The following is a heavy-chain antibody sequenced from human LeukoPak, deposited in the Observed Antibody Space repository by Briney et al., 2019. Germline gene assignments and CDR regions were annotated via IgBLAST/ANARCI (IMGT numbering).Heavy chain of an antibody. J-gene: IGHJ4*02. CDR2: INHSGST. CDR1: GGSISGYY. Sequence: SETLSLTCAVYGGSISGYYWSWIRQPPGKGLEWIGDINHSGSTNYNPSLKSRVTISVDTSKNQFSLKLSSVTAADTAVFYCASCGDGEGRYCDYWSQGTLVTVSS. D-gene: IGHD4-17*01. V-gene: IGHV4-34*01. CDR3: ASCGDGEGRYCDY.